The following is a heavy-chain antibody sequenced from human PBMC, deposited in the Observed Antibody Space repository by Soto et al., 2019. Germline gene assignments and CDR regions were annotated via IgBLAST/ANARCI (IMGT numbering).Heavy chain of an antibody. CDR1: GFTFSSYA. D-gene: IGHD6-13*01. V-gene: IGHV3-30-3*01. CDR2: ISYDGSNK. J-gene: IGHJ4*02. CDR3: ARCIAAAGTGLGY. Sequence: QVQLVESGGGVVQPGRSLRLSCAASGFTFSSYAMHWVRQAPGKGLEWVAVISYDGSNKYYADSVKGRFTISRDNSKNTLYLQMNSLRAEDTAVYYCARCIAAAGTGLGYWGQGTLVTVSS.